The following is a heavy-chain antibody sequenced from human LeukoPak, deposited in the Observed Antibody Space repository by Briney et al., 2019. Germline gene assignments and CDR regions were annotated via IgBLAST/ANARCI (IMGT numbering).Heavy chain of an antibody. D-gene: IGHD4-17*01. CDR3: ARASYGTVDY. Sequence: SETLSLTCTVSGGSISNYYWSWIRQPPGKGLEWIGYIYYSGSTNYNPSLKSRVTISVDTSKNQFSLKLSSVTAADTAVYYRARASYGTVDYWGQGTLVTVSS. CDR1: GGSISNYY. J-gene: IGHJ4*02. V-gene: IGHV4-59*01. CDR2: IYYSGST.